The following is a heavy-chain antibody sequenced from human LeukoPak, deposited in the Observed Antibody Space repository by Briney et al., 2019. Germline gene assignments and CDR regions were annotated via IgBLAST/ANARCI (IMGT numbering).Heavy chain of an antibody. CDR3: ARLKKGIAVSQYYYYYMDV. CDR2: IYYSGST. J-gene: IGHJ6*03. D-gene: IGHD6-19*01. V-gene: IGHV4-59*12. Sequence: PSETLSLTCTVSGGSISSYYWSWIRQPPGKGLEWIGYIYYSGSTNYNPSLKSRVTISVDTSKNQFSLKLSSVAAADTAVYYCARLKKGIAVSQYYYYYMDVWGKGTTVTISS. CDR1: GGSISSYY.